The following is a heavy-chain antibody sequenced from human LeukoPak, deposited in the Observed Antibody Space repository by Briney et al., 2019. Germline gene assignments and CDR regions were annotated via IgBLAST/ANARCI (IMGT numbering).Heavy chain of an antibody. J-gene: IGHJ4*02. CDR1: GYTFTSYG. V-gene: IGHV1-18*01. Sequence: ASVKVSCKASGYTFTSYGISWVRQAPGQGPEWMGWISAYNGNTNYVQKFQGRVTMTTDTSTTTAYMELSSLRSDDTAVYYCARAPIAAAGTLNYWGQGTLVTVSS. D-gene: IGHD6-13*01. CDR2: ISAYNGNT. CDR3: ARAPIAAAGTLNY.